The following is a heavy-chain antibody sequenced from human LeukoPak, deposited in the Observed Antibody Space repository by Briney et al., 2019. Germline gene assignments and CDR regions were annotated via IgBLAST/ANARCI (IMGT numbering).Heavy chain of an antibody. J-gene: IGHJ6*03. CDR1: GFTFSSYA. V-gene: IGHV3-30*04. Sequence: PGGSLRLSCAASGFTFSSYAMHWVRQAPGKGLDWVAVISYDGSNKYYADSVKGRFTISRDNSKNTLSLQMNSLRAEDTAVYYCAKDRCSNGIGCLYYYMDVWGKGTTVTISS. CDR2: ISYDGSNK. D-gene: IGHD2-8*01. CDR3: AKDRCSNGIGCLYYYMDV.